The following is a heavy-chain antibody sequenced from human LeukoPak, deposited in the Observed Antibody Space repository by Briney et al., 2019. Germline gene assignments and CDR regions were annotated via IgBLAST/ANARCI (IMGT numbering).Heavy chain of an antibody. D-gene: IGHD2-21*01. Sequence: GGSLRLSCAASGFTFSRYGMQWVRQAPGKGLEWGADISYEGSKKYYADSVKCRFTISRDNSNTTLYLQMNSLGPQDTAVYYCAKIAIAKGATHGRGFLHFYFWGQGTLVTVSS. J-gene: IGHJ4*02. CDR3: AKIAIAKGATHGRGFLHFYF. V-gene: IGHV3-30*18. CDR1: GFTFSRYG. CDR2: ISYEGSKK.